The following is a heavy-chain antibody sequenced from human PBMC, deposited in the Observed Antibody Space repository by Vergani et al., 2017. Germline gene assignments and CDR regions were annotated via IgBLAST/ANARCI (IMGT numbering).Heavy chain of an antibody. V-gene: IGHV4-38-2*01. CDR2: IHNRGKT. Sequence: QVRLEESGPGLVKPSETLSLTCSVSGYSIGRGFYWAWIRQSPGEGLQWLTSIHNRGKTYHNPSLKSRVSVSLDTSKNRFSLNLTSVTATVTAVYYCARSQGYYWYFDLWGPGSLVTVSS. J-gene: IGHJ2*01. CDR1: GYSIGRGFY. CDR3: ARSQGYYWYFDL. D-gene: IGHD3-22*01.